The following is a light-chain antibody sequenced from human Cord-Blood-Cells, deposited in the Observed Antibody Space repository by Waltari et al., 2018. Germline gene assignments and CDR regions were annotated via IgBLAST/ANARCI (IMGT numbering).Light chain of an antibody. CDR3: CSYAGSSTLV. Sequence: QSALPLPASVSGSPGQSITIPCTGPSSDVGSYNLLSWYQQHPGKAPKLMIYEGSKRPSGVSNRFSGSKSGNTASLTISGLQAEDEADYYCCSYAGSSTLVFGGGTKLTVL. CDR2: EGS. CDR1: SSDVGSYNL. V-gene: IGLV2-23*01. J-gene: IGLJ2*01.